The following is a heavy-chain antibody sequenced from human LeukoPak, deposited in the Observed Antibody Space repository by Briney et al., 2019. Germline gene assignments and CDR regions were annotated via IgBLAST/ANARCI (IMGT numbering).Heavy chain of an antibody. J-gene: IGHJ4*02. CDR3: ARGRYSYDSSGYYSHGFDY. Sequence: SVKVSCKASGGTFSSYAISWVRQAPGQGLEWMGRIIPIFGTANYAQKFQGRVTITTDESTSTAYMELSSLRSEDTAVYYCARGRYSYDSSGYYSHGFDYWGQGTLITVSS. V-gene: IGHV1-69*05. D-gene: IGHD3-22*01. CDR1: GGTFSSYA. CDR2: IIPIFGTA.